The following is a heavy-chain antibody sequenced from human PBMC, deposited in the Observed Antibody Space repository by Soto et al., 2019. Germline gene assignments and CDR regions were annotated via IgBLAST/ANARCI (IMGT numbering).Heavy chain of an antibody. J-gene: IGHJ3*02. CDR1: GFTFSSYG. D-gene: IGHD1-1*01. CDR2: ISYDGSKK. V-gene: IGHV3-30*18. Sequence: QVQLVESGGGVVQPGRSLRLSCAASGFTFSSYGIHWVRQAPGKGLEWVAVISYDGSKKYYADSVKGRITISRDNSNNTLYLQMNSLRGEDTAVYYCVKENDCDSSTFSFDIWGQGTMVTVSS. CDR3: VKENDCDSSTFSFDI.